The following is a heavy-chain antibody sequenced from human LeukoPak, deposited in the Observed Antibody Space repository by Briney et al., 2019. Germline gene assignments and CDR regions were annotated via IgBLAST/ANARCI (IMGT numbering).Heavy chain of an antibody. Sequence: SVKVSCKASGGTFRSYAISWVRQAPGQGLEWMGGIIPIFGTANYAQKFQGRVTITTDESTSTAYMELSSLRSEDTAVYYCARDTQYSSSWYGFDYWGQGTLVTVSS. J-gene: IGHJ4*02. CDR3: ARDTQYSSSWYGFDY. CDR2: IIPIFGTA. CDR1: GGTFRSYA. V-gene: IGHV1-69*05. D-gene: IGHD6-13*01.